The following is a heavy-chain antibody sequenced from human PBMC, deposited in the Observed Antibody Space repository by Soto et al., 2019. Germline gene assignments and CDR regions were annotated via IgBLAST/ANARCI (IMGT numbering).Heavy chain of an antibody. CDR3: ARVTRYYYDSSGHLFDY. CDR2: IYYSGTI. CDR1: GDSISTADYY. Sequence: SETLSLTCTVSGDSISTADYYWSWIRQPPGKGLEWVGYIYYSGTIYYNTSLKGRLTISVDTPKNQFSLKLSSVTAADTAVYYCARVTRYYYDSSGHLFDYWGQGSLVTVSS. J-gene: IGHJ4*02. D-gene: IGHD3-22*01. V-gene: IGHV4-30-4*01.